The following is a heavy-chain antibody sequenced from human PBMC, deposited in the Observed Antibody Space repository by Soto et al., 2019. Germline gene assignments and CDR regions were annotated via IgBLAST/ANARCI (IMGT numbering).Heavy chain of an antibody. V-gene: IGHV1-69*12. CDR1: GGTFSSYA. CDR3: AREQIGVPPQGCWFDP. J-gene: IGHJ5*02. Sequence: QVQLVQSGAEVKKPGSSVKVSCKASGGTFSSYAISWVRQAPGQGLEWMGGIIPIFGTANYAQKFQGRVTITADQSTRTAYMELSSLRSEDTAVYYCAREQIGVPPQGCWFDPWGQGTLVTVSS. D-gene: IGHD3-3*01. CDR2: IIPIFGTA.